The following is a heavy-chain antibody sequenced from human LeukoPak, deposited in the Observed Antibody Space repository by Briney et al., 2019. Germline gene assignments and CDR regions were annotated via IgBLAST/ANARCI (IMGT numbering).Heavy chain of an antibody. CDR2: ISGSGDNT. J-gene: IGHJ4*02. CDR1: GFTFSSYA. D-gene: IGHD3-22*01. CDR3: AKGSYYDSSGSFYFDY. Sequence: GGSLRLSCAASGFTFSSYAMSWVRQAPGKGLEWVSGISGSGDNTYYADSVKGRFTISRDNSKNTLYVQVNSLGTKDTAAYFCAKGSYYDSSGSFYFDYWGQGTLVTVSS. V-gene: IGHV3-23*01.